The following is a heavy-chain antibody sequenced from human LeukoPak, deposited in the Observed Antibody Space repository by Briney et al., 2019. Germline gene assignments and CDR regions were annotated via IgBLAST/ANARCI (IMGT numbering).Heavy chain of an antibody. CDR3: ARASGYKNWYFDL. J-gene: IGHJ2*01. Sequence: GGSLRLSCAASGFTVRSNYMSWVRQAPGKGLEWVSVIYTGGSTYYADSVKGRFTISRDNSKNTLYLQMNSLRAEDTAVYYCARASGYKNWYFDLWGRGTLVTVSS. CDR1: GFTVRSNY. CDR2: IYTGGST. D-gene: IGHD5-24*01. V-gene: IGHV3-53*01.